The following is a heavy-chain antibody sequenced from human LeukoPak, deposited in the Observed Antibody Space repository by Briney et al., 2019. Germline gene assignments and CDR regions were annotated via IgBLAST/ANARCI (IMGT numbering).Heavy chain of an antibody. CDR1: GFTCSSFN. CDR3: ARDPYSGNYGNDYYYYMDV. V-gene: IGHV3-21*01. J-gene: IGHJ6*03. Sequence: GGSLRLSCAASGFTCSSFNMNWVRQAPGKAMEWVSSITSSGTHIFYADSVRGRFTISRDNAKNSLYLQMDSLGPDDTAVYYCARDPYSGNYGNDYYYYMDVWGKGTTVTISS. D-gene: IGHD1-26*01. CDR2: ITSSGTHI.